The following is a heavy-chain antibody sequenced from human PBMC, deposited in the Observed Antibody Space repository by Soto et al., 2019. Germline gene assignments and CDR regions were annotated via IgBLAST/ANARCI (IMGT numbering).Heavy chain of an antibody. J-gene: IGHJ4*02. CDR2: INSDGSST. CDR3: VRTSLVVAAATREDY. D-gene: IGHD2-15*01. V-gene: IGHV3-74*01. Sequence: GGSLRLSCAASGFTFSSYWMHWVRQAPWKGLVWVSRINSDGSSTSYADSVKGRFTISRDNAKNTLYLQMNSLRAEDTAVYYCVRTSLVVAAATREDYWGQGTLVTSPQ. CDR1: GFTFSSYW.